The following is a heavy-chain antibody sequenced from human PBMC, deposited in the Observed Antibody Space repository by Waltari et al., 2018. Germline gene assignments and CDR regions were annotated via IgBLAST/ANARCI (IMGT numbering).Heavy chain of an antibody. CDR3: ARTGARWLQFAAFDI. D-gene: IGHD5-12*01. Sequence: EVLLVESGGGLVQPGGSLRLSCAASRFTFRNYWMNWVRQAPGKGLEWVANINQDGSEEYYVDSVKGRFTISRDNAKNSLYLEMKTLRAEDTAIYYCARTGARWLQFAAFDIWGQGTMVTVSS. CDR2: INQDGSEE. J-gene: IGHJ3*02. CDR1: RFTFRNYW. V-gene: IGHV3-7*01.